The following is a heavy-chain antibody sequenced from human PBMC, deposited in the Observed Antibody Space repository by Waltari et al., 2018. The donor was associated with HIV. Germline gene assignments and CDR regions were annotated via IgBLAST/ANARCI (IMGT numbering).Heavy chain of an antibody. Sequence: QLQLQESGPGLVKSSETLSLTCTVSGGSMTSSSYYWGWIRQPPGKGLEWIGSMSYSGSTYNNASLRSRLTISVDTSKNQFSLKLTSVTDADTAMYYCARSFSGYSNYFDPWGQGTLVTVSS. D-gene: IGHD4-4*01. CDR3: ARSFSGYSNYFDP. V-gene: IGHV4-39*01. J-gene: IGHJ5*02. CDR2: MSYSGST. CDR1: GGSMTSSSYY.